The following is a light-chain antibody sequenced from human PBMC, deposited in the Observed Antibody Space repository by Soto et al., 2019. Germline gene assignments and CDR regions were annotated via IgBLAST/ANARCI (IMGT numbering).Light chain of an antibody. V-gene: IGKV3-15*01. Sequence: EIVMTQSPATLSVSPGERATLSCRASQGVSNNLAWYQQRSGQAPRLLIYGASTRATGIPARFSGSGSGTEFTLTISSLQSEDFAVYYCQQYNNWPRTFGQGTKVDIK. J-gene: IGKJ1*01. CDR1: QGVSNN. CDR3: QQYNNWPRT. CDR2: GAS.